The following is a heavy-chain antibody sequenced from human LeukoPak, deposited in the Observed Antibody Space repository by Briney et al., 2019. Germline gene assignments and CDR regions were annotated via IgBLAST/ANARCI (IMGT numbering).Heavy chain of an antibody. CDR2: IYSGGST. CDR1: GFTVSSNY. V-gene: IGHV3-66*01. J-gene: IGHJ4*02. D-gene: IGHD3-3*01. CDR3: ASLWSLNGDFDY. Sequence: GGSLRLSCAASGFTVSSNYMSWVRQAPGKGLEWVSVIYSGGSTYYADSVKGRFTISRDNPKNTLYLQMNSLRAEDTAVYYCASLWSLNGDFDYWGQGTLVTVSS.